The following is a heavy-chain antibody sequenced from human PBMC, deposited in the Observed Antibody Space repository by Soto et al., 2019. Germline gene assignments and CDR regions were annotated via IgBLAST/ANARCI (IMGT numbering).Heavy chain of an antibody. J-gene: IGHJ1*01. D-gene: IGHD6-13*01. CDR1: GGTFSSYT. V-gene: IGHV1-69*02. CDR3: ARVPNGPFNSSSWATAEYFQH. CDR2: IIPILGIA. Sequence: QVQLVQSGAEVKKPGSSVKVSCKASGGTFSSYTISWVRQAPGQGLEWMGRIIPILGIANYAQKFQGRVTITADKSTSTAYMELCSLRSEDTAVYYCARVPNGPFNSSSWATAEYFQHWGQGTLVTVSS.